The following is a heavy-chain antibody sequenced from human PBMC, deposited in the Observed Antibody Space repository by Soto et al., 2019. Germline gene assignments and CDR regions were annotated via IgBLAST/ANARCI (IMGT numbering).Heavy chain of an antibody. V-gene: IGHV3-30*18. CDR2: ISYDGSNK. CDR3: AQVSGGPNDY. J-gene: IGHJ4*02. Sequence: QVQLVESGGGVVQPGRSLRLSCAASGFTFSSYGMHWVRQAPGKGLEWVAVISYDGSNKYYADSVKGRFTISRDNSKNTLYLQMNSLRAEDTAVYYCAQVSGGPNDYWGQGTLVTVSS. CDR1: GFTFSSYG.